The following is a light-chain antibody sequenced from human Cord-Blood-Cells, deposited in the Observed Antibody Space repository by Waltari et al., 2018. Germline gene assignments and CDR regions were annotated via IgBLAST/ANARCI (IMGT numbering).Light chain of an antibody. Sequence: EIVMTQSPATLSVSPGERATLSCRASQSVSSNLPCYQEKPGQAPRLLIYGASTRATGIPARFSGSGSGTEFTLTISSLQSEDFAVYYCQQYNNWPLTFGGGTKVEIK. J-gene: IGKJ4*01. CDR1: QSVSSN. V-gene: IGKV3-15*01. CDR3: QQYNNWPLT. CDR2: GAS.